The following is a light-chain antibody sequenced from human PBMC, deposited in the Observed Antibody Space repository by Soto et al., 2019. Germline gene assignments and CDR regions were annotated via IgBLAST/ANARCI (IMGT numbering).Light chain of an antibody. Sequence: QSVLTQPASVSGSPGQSITISCTGTSSDVGGYDYVSWYQQHPGKAPKLIIYEVSNRPSRVSNRFSGSKSGNTASLTISGLQAEDEAAYCCSSYTISNTFVFGTGTKVTVL. J-gene: IGLJ1*01. V-gene: IGLV2-14*01. CDR1: SSDVGGYDY. CDR3: SSYTISNTFV. CDR2: EVS.